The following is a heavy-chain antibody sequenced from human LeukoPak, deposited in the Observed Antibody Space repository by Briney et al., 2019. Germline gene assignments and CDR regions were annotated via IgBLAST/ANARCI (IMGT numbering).Heavy chain of an antibody. CDR1: GGSFSGYY. CDR2: INHSGST. V-gene: IGHV4-34*01. Sequence: SETLSLTCAVYGGSFSGYYWSWVRQPPGKGLEWIGEINHSGSTNYNPSLKSRVTISVDTSKNQFSLKLSSVTAADTAVYYCARGYGNFDYWGQGTLVTVSS. D-gene: IGHD3-10*01. CDR3: ARGYGNFDY. J-gene: IGHJ4*02.